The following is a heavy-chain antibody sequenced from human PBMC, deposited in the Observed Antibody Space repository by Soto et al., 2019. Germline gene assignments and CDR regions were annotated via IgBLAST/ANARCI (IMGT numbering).Heavy chain of an antibody. CDR2: FDPEDGET. D-gene: IGHD3-22*01. J-gene: IGHJ1*01. CDR3: ATTYYYDSSGYYDRFQGGFQH. Sequence: GASVKVSCKVSGCTLTELSMHWVRQAPGKGLEWMGDFDPEDGETIYAQKFQGRVTMTEDTSTDTAYMELSSLRSEDTAVYYCATTYYYDSSGYYDRFQGGFQHWGQGTLVTVSS. CDR1: GCTLTELS. V-gene: IGHV1-24*01.